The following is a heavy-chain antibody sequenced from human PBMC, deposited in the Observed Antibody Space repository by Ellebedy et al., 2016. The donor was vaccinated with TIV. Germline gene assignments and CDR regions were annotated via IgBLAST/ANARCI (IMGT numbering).Heavy chain of an antibody. Sequence: GESLKISCAASGFTFSSYGMHWVRQAPGKGLEWVAVIWYDGSNKYYAVSVKGRFTISRDNAKNSLYLQMNSLRAEDTALYYCAKGYSSGWLEVDYWGQGTLVTVSS. CDR3: AKGYSSGWLEVDY. V-gene: IGHV3-33*03. CDR1: GFTFSSYG. J-gene: IGHJ4*02. D-gene: IGHD6-19*01. CDR2: IWYDGSNK.